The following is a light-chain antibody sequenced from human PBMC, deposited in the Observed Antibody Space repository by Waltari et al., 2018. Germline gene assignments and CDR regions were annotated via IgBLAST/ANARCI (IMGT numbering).Light chain of an antibody. CDR3: QQYNSYPWT. CDR2: KAS. Sequence: DIQMTQSPSTLSASVGDSVTITCRASQSISSWLAWYHQKPGKAPKLLIYKASSLESGVPSRFSGSGSGTEFTLTISSLQPDDFATYYCQQYNSYPWTFGQGTKVEIK. J-gene: IGKJ1*01. CDR1: QSISSW. V-gene: IGKV1-5*03.